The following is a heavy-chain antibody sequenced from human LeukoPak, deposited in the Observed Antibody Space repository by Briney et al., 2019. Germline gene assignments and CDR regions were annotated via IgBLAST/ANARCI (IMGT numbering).Heavy chain of an antibody. CDR3: ARAGCSGGSCYPSSWFDP. CDR1: GFTFISYS. J-gene: IGHJ5*02. CDR2: ISSSSSYI. Sequence: PGRSLRLSCAASGFTFISYSMNWVRQAPGKGLEWVSSISSSSSYIYYADSVKGRFTISRDNAKNSLYLQMNSLRAEDTAVDYCARAGCSGGSCYPSSWFDPWGQGTLVTVSS. D-gene: IGHD2-15*01. V-gene: IGHV3-21*01.